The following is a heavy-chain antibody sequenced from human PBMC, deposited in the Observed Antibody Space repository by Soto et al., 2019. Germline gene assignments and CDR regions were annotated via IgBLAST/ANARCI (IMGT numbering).Heavy chain of an antibody. CDR1: GFSISSSSYY. Sequence: TFSLTCHVSGFSISSSSYYWCWIRHPPGKRLEWSVSIYYSGSTYCNPSLKRRFTIAVDTSNNQFSLKLSSVTAADTPVYYSARSNYYDSSGYYWGKGTLVTVSS. CDR2: IYYSGST. CDR3: ARSNYYDSSGYY. V-gene: IGHV4-39*01. J-gene: IGHJ4*02. D-gene: IGHD3-22*01.